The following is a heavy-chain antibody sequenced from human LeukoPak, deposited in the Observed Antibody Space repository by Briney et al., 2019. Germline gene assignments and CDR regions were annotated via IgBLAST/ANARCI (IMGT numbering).Heavy chain of an antibody. CDR2: ISSSSSYI. Sequence: PGGSLRLSCAASGFTFSSYSMNWVRQAPGKGLEWVSSISSSSSYIYYADSVKGRFTISRDNAKNSLYLQMNSLRAEDTAVYYCARDRRGIAARFGLAPWGQGTLVTVSS. D-gene: IGHD6-6*01. CDR1: GFTFSSYS. CDR3: ARDRRGIAARFGLAP. V-gene: IGHV3-21*01. J-gene: IGHJ5*02.